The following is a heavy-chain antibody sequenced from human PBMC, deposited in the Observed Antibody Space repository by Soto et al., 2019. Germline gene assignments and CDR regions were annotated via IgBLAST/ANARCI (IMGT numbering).Heavy chain of an antibody. CDR1: GGSISSGGYY. D-gene: IGHD6-13*01. CDR2: IYYSGST. J-gene: IGHJ3*02. CDR3: AREFSSSLNDAFDI. V-gene: IGHV4-31*03. Sequence: PSETLSLTCTVSGGSISSGGYYWSWIRQHPGKGLEWIGYIYYSGSTYYNPSLKSRVTISVDTSKNQFSLKLSSVTAADTAVYYCAREFSSSLNDAFDIWGQGTMVT.